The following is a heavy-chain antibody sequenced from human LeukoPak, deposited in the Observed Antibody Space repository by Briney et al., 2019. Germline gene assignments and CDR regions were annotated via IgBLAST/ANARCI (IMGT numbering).Heavy chain of an antibody. J-gene: IGHJ5*02. Sequence: SETLSLTCTVTGGSITNDSYFWGWIRQSPGKGLEWIGSIYYSGTTYYNPSLQGRVTISVDTSENQFSLILSSVTAADTAVYYCARTILPRWWFDPWGQGTLVTVSS. CDR3: ARTILPRWWFDP. CDR1: GGSITNDSYF. V-gene: IGHV4-39*01. D-gene: IGHD2-21*01. CDR2: IYYSGTT.